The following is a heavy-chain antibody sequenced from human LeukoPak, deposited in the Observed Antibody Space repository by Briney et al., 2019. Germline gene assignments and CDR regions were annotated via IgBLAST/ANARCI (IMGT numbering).Heavy chain of an antibody. J-gene: IGHJ1*01. CDR1: GFSLSTSGVG. V-gene: IGHV2-5*02. D-gene: IGHD3-9*01. CDR2: IYWDDDK. Sequence: SGPTLLKPTQTLTLTCTFSGFSLSTSGVGVGWIRQPPGKALEWLALIYWDDDKRYSPSLKSRLTITKDTSKNQVVLTMTNMDPVDTATYYCAHVYDILTGYPYFQHWGQGTLVTVSS. CDR3: AHVYDILTGYPYFQH.